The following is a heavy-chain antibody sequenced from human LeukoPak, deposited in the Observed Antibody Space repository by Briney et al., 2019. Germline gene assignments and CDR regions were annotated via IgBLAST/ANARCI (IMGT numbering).Heavy chain of an antibody. J-gene: IGHJ6*03. CDR1: GFTITGYA. V-gene: IGHV3-23*01. D-gene: IGHD3-10*01. CDR3: AKDRQGFGFGEQLDYYYMDV. CDR2: ISGSGGST. Sequence: GGSLRLSRAASGFTITGYAMSWVRQVPGKGLEWVSVISGSGGSTYYADSVKGRFTISKDNSKNTLYLQMNSLRAEDTAVYYCAKDRQGFGFGEQLDYYYMDVWGKGTTVTVSS.